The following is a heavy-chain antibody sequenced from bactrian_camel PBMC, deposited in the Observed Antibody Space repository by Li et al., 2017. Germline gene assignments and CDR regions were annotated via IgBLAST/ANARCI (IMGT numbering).Heavy chain of an antibody. J-gene: IGHJ4*01. Sequence: QPGGSLRLSCASSLFTFPYMAWVRQGPGKGLDWVSIISWCIDGWCGDGTNYAASVKGRFTIARDNARDTVYLQLNSLKTEDMAMYYCAKGESVVVTPLLTQDWGQGTQVTVS. CDR2: ISWCIDGWCGDGT. D-gene: IGHD2*01. CDR3: AKGESVVVTPLLTQD. CDR1: LFTFPY. V-gene: IGHV3-1*01.